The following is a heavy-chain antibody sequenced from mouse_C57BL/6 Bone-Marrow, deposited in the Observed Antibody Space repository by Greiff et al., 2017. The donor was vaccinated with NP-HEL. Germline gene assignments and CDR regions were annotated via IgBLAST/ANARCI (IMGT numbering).Heavy chain of an antibody. CDR3: TECYGGFAY. D-gene: IGHD1-1*01. CDR1: GFTFSNYW. Sequence: EVKVEESGGGLVQPGGSMKLSCVASGFTFSNYWMNWVRQSPEKGLEWVAQIRLKSDNYATHYAESVKGRFTISRDDSKSSVYLQMNNLRAEDTGIYYCTECYGGFAYWGQGTLVTVSA. V-gene: IGHV6-3*01. CDR2: IRLKSDNYAT. J-gene: IGHJ3*01.